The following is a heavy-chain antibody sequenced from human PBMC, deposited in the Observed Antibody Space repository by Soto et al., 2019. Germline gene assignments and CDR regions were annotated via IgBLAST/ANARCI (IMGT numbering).Heavy chain of an antibody. J-gene: IGHJ4*02. Sequence: QVQLVESGGGVVQPGRSLRLSCAASGFIFSTYGMHWVRQAPGKGLEWVAVTASDGSNQYYGDSVKGRFTVSRDNSRDTLYVQMNSLRLDDTAVYYGARKNLGTVWELPDYWGQGTLVTVSS. CDR3: ARKNLGTVWELPDY. CDR1: GFIFSTYG. V-gene: IGHV3-30*03. CDR2: TASDGSNQ. D-gene: IGHD1-26*01.